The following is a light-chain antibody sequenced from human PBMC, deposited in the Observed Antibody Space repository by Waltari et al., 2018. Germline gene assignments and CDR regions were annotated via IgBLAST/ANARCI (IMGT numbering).Light chain of an antibody. J-gene: IGKJ2*02. Sequence: DIVLTQSPDSLALSLGERATLSCRSRPSFLPSTNSNNYLAWYQQRPGQPPKLLFYWASTRVSGVPDRFDGSGSGTDFTLTISSLQAEDLAVYYCQQYYTTPCTFGQGTRLEIK. CDR1: PSFLPSTNSNNY. CDR3: QQYYTTPCT. V-gene: IGKV4-1*01. CDR2: WAS.